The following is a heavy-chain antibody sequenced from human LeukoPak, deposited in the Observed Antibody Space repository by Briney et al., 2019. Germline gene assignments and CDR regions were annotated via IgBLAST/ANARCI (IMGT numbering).Heavy chain of an antibody. V-gene: IGHV4-34*01. CDR1: GGSFSGYY. D-gene: IGHD2-21*02. CDR2: INHSGST. CDR3: ASCGGDCHYYYYYMDV. Sequence: SETLSLTCAVYGGSFSGYYWSWIRQPPGKGLEWIGEINHSGSTNYNPSLKSRVTISVDTSKNQISLKLSSVTAADTAVYYCASCGGDCHYYYYYMDVWGKGTTVTVSS. J-gene: IGHJ6*03.